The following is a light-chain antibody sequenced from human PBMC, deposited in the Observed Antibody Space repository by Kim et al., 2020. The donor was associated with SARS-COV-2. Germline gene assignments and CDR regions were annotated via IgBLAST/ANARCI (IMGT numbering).Light chain of an antibody. Sequence: SYELTQPPSVSVAPGKTARITCGENSIGLQSVHWYQQKPGQAPVLVIYYDTDRPSGIPERSSGSNSGNTATLTIRRVEAGDEADYYCQVWDTGSDHPIFG. CDR1: SIGLQS. V-gene: IGLV3-21*04. CDR3: QVWDTGSDHPI. CDR2: YDT. J-gene: IGLJ2*01.